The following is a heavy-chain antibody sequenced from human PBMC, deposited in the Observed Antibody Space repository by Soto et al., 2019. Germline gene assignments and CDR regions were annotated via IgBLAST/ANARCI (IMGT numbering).Heavy chain of an antibody. CDR2: IYYSGRT. Sequence: SETLSLTCIVSGESISSSSYYWGWIRQPPGKGLEWIGSIYYSGRTYYNPSFKSRVTISVDTSKNQFSLKLSSVTAADTAVYYCARGGQLVEDYYYYGMDVWGQGTTVTVSS. V-gene: IGHV4-39*07. J-gene: IGHJ6*02. D-gene: IGHD6-6*01. CDR1: GESISSSSYY. CDR3: ARGGQLVEDYYYYGMDV.